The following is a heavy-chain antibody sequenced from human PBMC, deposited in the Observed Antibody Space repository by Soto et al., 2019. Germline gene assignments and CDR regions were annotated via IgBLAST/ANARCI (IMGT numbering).Heavy chain of an antibody. D-gene: IGHD3-9*01. CDR1: GFTFSSYS. V-gene: IGHV3-21*01. Sequence: GGSLRLSCAASGFTFSSYSMNWVRQAPGKGLEWVSSISSSSSYIYYADSVKGRFTISRDNAKNSLCLQMNSLRAEDTAVYYCARQRGHYDILTGPPDFDYWGQGTLVTV. CDR3: ARQRGHYDILTGPPDFDY. CDR2: ISSSSSYI. J-gene: IGHJ4*02.